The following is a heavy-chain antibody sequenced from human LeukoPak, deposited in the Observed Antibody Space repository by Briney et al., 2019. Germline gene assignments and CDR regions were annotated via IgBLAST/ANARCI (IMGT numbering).Heavy chain of an antibody. D-gene: IGHD5-12*01. CDR2: ISGSGGST. J-gene: IGHJ5*02. CDR1: GFTFSSYA. V-gene: IGHV3-23*01. CDR3: AKDPRYSGYDYGVA. Sequence: PGGSLRLSCAASGFTFSSYAMSWVRQAPGKWLEWVSAISGSGGSTYYADSVKGRFTISRDNSKNTLYLQMNSLRAEDTAVYYCAKDPRYSGYDYGVAWGQGTLVTVSS.